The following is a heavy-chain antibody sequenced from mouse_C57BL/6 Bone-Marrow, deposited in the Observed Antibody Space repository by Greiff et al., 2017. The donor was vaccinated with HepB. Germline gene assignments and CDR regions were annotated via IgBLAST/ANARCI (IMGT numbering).Heavy chain of an antibody. CDR2: ISSGGDYI. Sequence: EVKLVESGEGLVKPGGSLKLSGAASGFTFSSNALSWVRQTPEKRLEWVAYISSGGDYIYNADTVKGRFTISRDNARNTLYLQMSSLKSEDTAMYYCTRDFYYYGSSPWFAYWGQGTLVTVSA. J-gene: IGHJ3*01. V-gene: IGHV5-9-1*02. CDR1: GFTFSSNA. CDR3: TRDFYYYGSSPWFAY. D-gene: IGHD1-1*01.